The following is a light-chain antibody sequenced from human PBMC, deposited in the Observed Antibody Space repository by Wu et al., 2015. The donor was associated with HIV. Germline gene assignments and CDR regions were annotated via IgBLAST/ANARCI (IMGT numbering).Light chain of an antibody. Sequence: DIQMTQSPSSLSASIGDRVTITCRASQSISIYLNWYQQKPGKAPKLLISSASSLQSGVPSRFSGSGSGTDFTLTISSLQREDFATYYCQQSYSTPLYTFGQGTKLEIK. CDR3: QQSYSTPLYT. V-gene: IGKV1-39*01. CDR2: SAS. CDR1: QSISIY. J-gene: IGKJ2*01.